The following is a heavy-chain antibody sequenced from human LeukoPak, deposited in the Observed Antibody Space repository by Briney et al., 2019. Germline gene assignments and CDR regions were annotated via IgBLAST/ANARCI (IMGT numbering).Heavy chain of an antibody. D-gene: IGHD2-15*01. CDR2: ISYDGSNK. V-gene: IGHV3-30*03. CDR1: GFTLSSYG. J-gene: IGHJ4*02. CDR3: ARYYHGYSY. Sequence: GGSLRLSCAASGFTLSSYGMHWVRQAPGKGLEWVAVISYDGSNKYYADSVKGRFTISRDNSKNTLYLQMNSLRAEDTAVYYCARYYHGYSYWGQGTLVTVSS.